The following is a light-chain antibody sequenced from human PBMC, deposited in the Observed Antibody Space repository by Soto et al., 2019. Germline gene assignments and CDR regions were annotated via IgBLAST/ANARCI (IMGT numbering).Light chain of an antibody. J-gene: IGKJ5*01. CDR2: AAS. V-gene: IGKV1D-12*01. CDR1: RDISSC. CDR3: QQPISFPIT. Sequence: DIQMTQSPSSVSASVGDRVTITCRASRDISSCLAWYQQKPGKAPKLLIYAASSLQSGVPSRFSGSGSGTDFTLTIRSLQPEDFATYYCQQPISFPITFGQGTRLEIK.